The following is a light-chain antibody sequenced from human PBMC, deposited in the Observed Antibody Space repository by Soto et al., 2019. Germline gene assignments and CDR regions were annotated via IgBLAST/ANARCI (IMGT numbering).Light chain of an antibody. V-gene: IGKV2-28*01. Sequence: DIVMTQSPLSLPVSPGEPATISCRSSQSLLHSNGYNYLDWYLQKPGQSPQLLIYLGSNRASGVPVRFSGSGSGTYFTLKISRVEAEDVGVYYCMQALQTPYIFGQGTKLVIK. CDR2: LGS. J-gene: IGKJ2*01. CDR3: MQALQTPYI. CDR1: QSLLHSNGYNY.